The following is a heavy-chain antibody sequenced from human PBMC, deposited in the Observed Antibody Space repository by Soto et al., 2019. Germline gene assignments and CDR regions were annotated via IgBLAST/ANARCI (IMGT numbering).Heavy chain of an antibody. Sequence: PGGSLRLSCAASGFTFSSYAMHWVRQAPGKGLEWVAVISYDGSNKYYADSVNGRFTISRDNSKNTLYLQMNSLRAEDTAVYYRGTAPWGSYRYATRFRDYWGQGTLVTVSS. D-gene: IGHD3-16*02. V-gene: IGHV3-30-3*01. CDR3: GTAPWGSYRYATRFRDY. CDR2: ISYDGSNK. J-gene: IGHJ4*02. CDR1: GFTFSSYA.